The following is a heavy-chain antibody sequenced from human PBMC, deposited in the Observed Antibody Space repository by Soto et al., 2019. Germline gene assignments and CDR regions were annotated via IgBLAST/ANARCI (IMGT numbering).Heavy chain of an antibody. J-gene: IGHJ3*02. V-gene: IGHV3-7*01. CDR2: IKQDGSEK. CDR3: ARSRRGLDI. Sequence: EVQLVESGGGLVQPGGSLRLSCAASGFSFSSYLMTWVRQGPGKGLEWVADIKQDGSEKYYVDSVKGRFTISRDNSKNSMYLQINNLRGEDTAVYYCARSRRGLDIWGQGSMVTVSA. D-gene: IGHD3-10*01. CDR1: GFSFSSYL.